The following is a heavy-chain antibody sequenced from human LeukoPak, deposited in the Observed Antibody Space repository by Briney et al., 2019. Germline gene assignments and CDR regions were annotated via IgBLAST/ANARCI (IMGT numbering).Heavy chain of an antibody. CDR2: IYNSGST. D-gene: IGHD6-6*01. CDR3: ARHLIRVEYSSSSIGFDP. V-gene: IGHV4-59*08. CDR1: GGSISSYF. Sequence: SETLSLTCTVSGGSISSYFWSWIRQPPGKGLEWIGYIYNSGSTNYNPSLKSRVTMSVDTSKNQFSLKLSSVTAADTAVYYCARHLIRVEYSSSSIGFDPWGQGTLVTVSS. J-gene: IGHJ5*02.